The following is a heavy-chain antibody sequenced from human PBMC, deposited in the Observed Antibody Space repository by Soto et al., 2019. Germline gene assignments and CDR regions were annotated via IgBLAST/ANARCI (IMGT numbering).Heavy chain of an antibody. J-gene: IGHJ4*02. CDR3: VRDDVGVGIDY. V-gene: IGHV3-53*01. CDR2: IHSGDST. D-gene: IGHD1-26*01. CDR1: GFSVSSNY. Sequence: GGSLRLSCVASGFSVSSNYMSWVRQAPGKGLEWVSTIHSGDSTYHADSVKGRFTISRDNSKNTLYLQMNSLRAEDTAVYYCVRDDVGVGIDYWGLGTLVTVSS.